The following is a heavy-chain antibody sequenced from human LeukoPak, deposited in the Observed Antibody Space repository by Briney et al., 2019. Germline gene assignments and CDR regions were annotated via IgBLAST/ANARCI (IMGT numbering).Heavy chain of an antibody. CDR1: GFTVSSNY. D-gene: IGHD3-22*01. J-gene: IGHJ4*02. V-gene: IGHV3-66*01. CDR3: ARVYYDSSGYFDY. CDR2: IYSGGST. Sequence: AGGSLRLSCAASGFTVSSNYMSWVRQAPGKGLEWVSVIYSGGSTYYADSVKGRFTISRDNSKNTLYLQMNSLRAEDTAVYYCARVYYDSSGYFDYWGQGTLVTVSS.